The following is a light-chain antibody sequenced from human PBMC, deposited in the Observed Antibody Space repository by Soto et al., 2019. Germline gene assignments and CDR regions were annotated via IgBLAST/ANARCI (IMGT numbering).Light chain of an antibody. Sequence: QSVRAQPASGSGGPGQAITISCTGNSREGGSYNSVSWYQQYPGKAPTLMIHDVSNRPSGVSNRFSGSKSGNTASLTISGLQADDEADYYCSSFTSSSSYVFGSGTKVTVL. CDR1: SREGGSYNS. CDR3: SSFTSSSSYV. CDR2: DVS. J-gene: IGLJ1*01. V-gene: IGLV2-14*03.